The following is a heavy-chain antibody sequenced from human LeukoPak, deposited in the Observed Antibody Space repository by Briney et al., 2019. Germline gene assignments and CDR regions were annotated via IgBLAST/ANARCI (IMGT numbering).Heavy chain of an antibody. Sequence: ASVKVSCKASGGTFSSYAISWVRQAPGQGLEWMGGIIPIFGTANYAQKFQGRVTITADESTSTAYMELSSLRSEDTAVYYCAREGLTLCGWFDPWGQGTLVTVSS. CDR1: GGTFSSYA. V-gene: IGHV1-69*13. CDR2: IIPIFGTA. CDR3: AREGLTLCGWFDP. J-gene: IGHJ5*02. D-gene: IGHD2-2*01.